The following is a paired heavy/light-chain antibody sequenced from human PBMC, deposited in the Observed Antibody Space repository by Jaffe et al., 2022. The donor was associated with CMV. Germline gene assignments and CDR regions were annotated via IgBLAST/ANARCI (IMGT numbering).Heavy chain of an antibody. Sequence: EVQLVETGGGLIQPGGSLRLSCAASGFTVSSNYMSWVRQAPGKGLEWVSVIYSGGSTYYADSVKGRFTISRDNSKNTLYLQMNSLRAEDTAVYYCARSNYDILTGYYRYYYYYMDVWGKGTTVTVSS. J-gene: IGHJ6*03. CDR2: IYSGGST. CDR1: GFTVSSNY. V-gene: IGHV3-53*02. CDR3: ARSNYDILTGYYRYYYYYMDV. D-gene: IGHD3-9*01.
Light chain of an antibody. CDR1: QSLLHSNGYNY. Sequence: DIVMTQSPLSLPVTPGEPASISCRSSQSLLHSNGYNYLDWYLQKPGKSPQLLIYLGSNRASGVPDRFSGSGSGTDFTLKISRVEAEDVGVYYCMQALQTPQLTFGGGTKVEIK. CDR3: MQALQTPQLT. CDR2: LGS. J-gene: IGKJ4*01. V-gene: IGKV2-28*01.